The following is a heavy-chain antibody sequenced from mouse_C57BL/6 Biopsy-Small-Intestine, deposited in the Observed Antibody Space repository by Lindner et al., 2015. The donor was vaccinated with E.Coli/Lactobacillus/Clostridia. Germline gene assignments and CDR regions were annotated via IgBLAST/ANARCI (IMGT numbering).Heavy chain of an antibody. V-gene: IGHV1S130*01. CDR2: INPNTGAT. Sequence: SVKVSCKASGYTFISYWIHWARQAPGQGLEWLGWINPNTGATNYAQTFQGRVIMTRDTSINTAYMDLSNLRPGDTALYFCARGRGLGTFDSWGQGTLVTVSS. J-gene: IGHJ4*01. CDR3: ARGRGLGTFDS. CDR1: GYTFISYW.